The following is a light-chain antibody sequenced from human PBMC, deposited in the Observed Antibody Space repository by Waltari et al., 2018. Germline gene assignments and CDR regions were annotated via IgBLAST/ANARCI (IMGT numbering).Light chain of an antibody. Sequence: DIQMTQSPSTLSASVGDRVTITCRASQSISNWLAWYQQKPGKAPKLLIYKASTLESGVPSRFSGSGSGTEFTLTISSLQPDDFAAYYCQQYNSYSLLPFGGETNVEIK. V-gene: IGKV1-5*03. CDR3: QQYNSYSLLP. CDR1: QSISNW. J-gene: IGKJ4*01. CDR2: KAS.